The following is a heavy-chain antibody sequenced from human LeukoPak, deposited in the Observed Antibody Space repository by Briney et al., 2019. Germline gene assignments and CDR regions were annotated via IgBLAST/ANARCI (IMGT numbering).Heavy chain of an antibody. CDR2: IYHSGST. J-gene: IGHJ4*02. CDR1: GGSISSGGYS. Sequence: SETLSLTCAVSGGSISSGGYSWSWIRQPPGKGLEWIGYIYHSGSTYYNPSLKSRVTISVDRSKNQFSLKLSPVTAADTAVYYCASGDYGDYFGYWGQGTLVTVSS. CDR3: ASGDYGDYFGY. D-gene: IGHD4-17*01. V-gene: IGHV4-30-2*01.